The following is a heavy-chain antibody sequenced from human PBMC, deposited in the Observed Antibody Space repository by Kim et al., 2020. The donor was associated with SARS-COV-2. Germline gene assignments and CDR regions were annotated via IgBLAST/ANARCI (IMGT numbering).Heavy chain of an antibody. CDR3: ARSRNGQKPLRI. D-gene: IGHD2-8*01. CDR2: ISNRGESI. J-gene: IGHJ1*01. CDR1: GLSFSDSY. V-gene: IGHV3-11*01. Sequence: GGSLRLSCAASGLSFSDSYMNWVRQAPGKGLEWVSFISNRGESIFYADSVEGRFTISRDNAKNSLYLQMNYPIDEDTAVSYCARSRNGQKPLRICGQG.